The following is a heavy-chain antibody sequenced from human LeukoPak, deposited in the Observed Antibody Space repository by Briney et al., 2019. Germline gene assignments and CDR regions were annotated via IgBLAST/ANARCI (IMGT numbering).Heavy chain of an antibody. V-gene: IGHV3-74*01. CDR3: ARDPRYCSGGSCYHPQYYYYGMDV. Sequence: GGSLRLSCAASGFTFSSYWMHWVRQAPGKGLVWVSRINSDGSSTSYADSVKGRFTISRDNAKNTLYLQMNSLRAEDTAVYYCARDPRYCSGGSCYHPQYYYYGMDVWGQGTTVTVSS. D-gene: IGHD2-15*01. J-gene: IGHJ6*02. CDR1: GFTFSSYW. CDR2: INSDGSST.